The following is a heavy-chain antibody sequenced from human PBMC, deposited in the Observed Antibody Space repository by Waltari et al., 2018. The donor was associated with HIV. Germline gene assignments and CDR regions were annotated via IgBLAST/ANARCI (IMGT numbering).Heavy chain of an antibody. CDR2: INPDSGDT. Sequence: LLQSASQGNTPRPSVPHSGMASDASLATYLFYLLRLAPGSGFDWLGRINPDSGDTTYSQAFQTRVTMTRDTASASTYMELTRLTSADTAMYFCARGEDISLTHLPPGFRLEFWGHGTLVTVSS. CDR1: DASLATYL. V-gene: IGHV1-2*06. CDR3: ARGEDISLTHLPPGFRLEF. D-gene: IGHD2-15*01. J-gene: IGHJ4*01.